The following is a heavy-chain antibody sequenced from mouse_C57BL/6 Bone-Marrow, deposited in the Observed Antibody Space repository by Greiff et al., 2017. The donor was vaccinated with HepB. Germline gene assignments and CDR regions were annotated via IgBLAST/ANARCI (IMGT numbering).Heavy chain of an antibody. J-gene: IGHJ4*01. Sequence: EVNLVESGGDLVKPGGSLKLSCAASGFTFSSYGMSWVRQTPDKRLEWVATISSGGSYTYYPDSVKGRFTISRDNAKNTLYLQMSSLKSEDTAMYYCARQGLLPYWGQGTSVTVSS. V-gene: IGHV5-6*01. CDR2: ISSGGSYT. CDR3: ARQGLLPY. CDR1: GFTFSSYG. D-gene: IGHD2-3*01.